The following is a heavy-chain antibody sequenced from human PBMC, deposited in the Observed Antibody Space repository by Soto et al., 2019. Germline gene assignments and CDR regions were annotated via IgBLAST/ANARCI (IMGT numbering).Heavy chain of an antibody. CDR3: ARGRRGSSWYSDWFDP. V-gene: IGHV4-34*01. CDR1: GWSFSGYY. D-gene: IGHD6-13*01. J-gene: IGHJ5*02. CDR2: INHSGST. Sequence: PSETLSLTCAVYGWSFSGYYWSWIRQPPGKGLEWIGEINHSGSTNYNPSLKSRVTISVDTPKNQFSLKLSSVTAADTAVYYCARGRRGSSWYSDWFDPWGQGTLVTVSS.